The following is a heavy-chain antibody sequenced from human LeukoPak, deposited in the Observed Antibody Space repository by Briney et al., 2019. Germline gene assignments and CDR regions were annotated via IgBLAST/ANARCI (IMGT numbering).Heavy chain of an antibody. CDR3: ARWTTLHFDY. D-gene: IGHD4-17*01. J-gene: IGHJ4*02. CDR1: DFTVSNNY. V-gene: IGHV3-53*01. CDR2: ISNGGGT. Sequence: PGGSLRLSCAASDFTVSNNYMSWVRQAPGEGLEGVSLISNGGGTYYADSVKGRFTISRDNSKNTLYLQMNSLRAEDTAVYYCARWTTLHFDYWGQGTLVTVSS.